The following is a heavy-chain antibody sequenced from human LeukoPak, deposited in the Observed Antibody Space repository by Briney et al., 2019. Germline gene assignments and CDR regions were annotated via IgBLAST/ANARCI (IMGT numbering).Heavy chain of an antibody. D-gene: IGHD3-3*01. CDR3: ARVGRREMYYDFWSGYYWDY. Sequence: GASVKVSCKASGYTFTGYYMHWVRQAPGQGLEWMGWINPNSGGTNYAQKFQGRVTMTRDTSISTAYMELSRLRSDDTAVYYCARVGRREMYYDFWSGYYWDYWGQGTLVTVSS. CDR1: GYTFTGYY. CDR2: INPNSGGT. J-gene: IGHJ4*02. V-gene: IGHV1-2*02.